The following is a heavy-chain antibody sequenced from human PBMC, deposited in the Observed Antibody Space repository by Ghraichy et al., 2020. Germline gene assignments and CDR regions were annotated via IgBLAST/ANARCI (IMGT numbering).Heavy chain of an antibody. V-gene: IGHV4-61*02. CDR2: IYPTGST. CDR1: GGSISSVSYY. Sequence: SETLSLTCTVSGGSISSVSYYWSWIRQPAGKGLEWIGRIYPTGSTNYNPSLKSRVTISVDTFKNQFSLKLRSVTAADTAVYYCARDLTVSGVVTGDAFDIWGQGTMVTVSS. J-gene: IGHJ3*02. CDR3: ARDLTVSGVVTGDAFDI. D-gene: IGHD3-3*01.